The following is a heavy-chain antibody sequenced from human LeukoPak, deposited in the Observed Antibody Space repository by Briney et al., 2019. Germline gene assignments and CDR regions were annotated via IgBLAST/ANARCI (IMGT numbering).Heavy chain of an antibody. CDR2: ISSNGGST. J-gene: IGHJ4*02. CDR3: ASTYHYDSSGYYPFDY. V-gene: IGHV3-64D*09. CDR1: GSSFLSNA. Sequence: GRSLRLSRSASGSSFLSNAMRWGRQAPGKGLEYVSGISSNGGSTGHADSVKGRFTISRDNSKRGMFLQMSSLRPEDTAIYYCASTYHYDSSGYYPFDYWGQGTLVTVSS. D-gene: IGHD3-22*01.